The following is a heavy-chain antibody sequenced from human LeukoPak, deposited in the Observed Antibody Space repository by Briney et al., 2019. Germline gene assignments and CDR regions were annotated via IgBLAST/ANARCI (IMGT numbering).Heavy chain of an antibody. D-gene: IGHD3-22*01. V-gene: IGHV3-23*01. CDR3: AKDRSITMTSSNWFDP. CDR2: ISGSGGST. CDR1: GFTFSSYG. Sequence: GGSLRLSCAASGFTFSSYGMSWVRQAPGKGLEWVSAISGSGGSTYYADSVKGRFTISRDNSKNTLYLQMNSLRAEDTAVYYCAKDRSITMTSSNWFDPWGQGTLVTVSS. J-gene: IGHJ5*02.